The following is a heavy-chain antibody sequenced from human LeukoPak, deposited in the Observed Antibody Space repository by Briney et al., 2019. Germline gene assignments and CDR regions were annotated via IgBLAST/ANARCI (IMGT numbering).Heavy chain of an antibody. CDR2: KKCKRGGT. CDR1: GYTFTCYY. CDR3: ARDWGTASLDY. J-gene: IGHJ4*02. Sequence: ASVKVSCKASGYTFTCYYMHGVRQAPGQGGEWMGQKKCKRGGTNYAQKFQGRVTMTRETSISTAYIELSRLRSDDTAVYYCARDWGTASLDYWGQGTLVTVCS. D-gene: IGHD3-16*01. V-gene: IGHV1-2*06.